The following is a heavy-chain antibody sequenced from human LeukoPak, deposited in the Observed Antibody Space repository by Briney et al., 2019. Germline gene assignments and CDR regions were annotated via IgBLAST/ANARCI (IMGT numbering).Heavy chain of an antibody. V-gene: IGHV3-23*01. CDR3: ARDFYGGRTEYYFDS. Sequence: PGGSLRLSCAASGFTFSNYAMSWVRRAPGKGLEWVSAISGSGGTTNFAGSVKGRFTISRDNSKNTLYLQLNSLRADDTAVYYCARDFYGGRTEYYFDSWGQGTLVTVSS. D-gene: IGHD4-23*01. CDR1: GFTFSNYA. J-gene: IGHJ4*02. CDR2: ISGSGGTT.